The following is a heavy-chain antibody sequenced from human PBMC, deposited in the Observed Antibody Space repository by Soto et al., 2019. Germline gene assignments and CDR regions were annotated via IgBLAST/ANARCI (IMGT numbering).Heavy chain of an antibody. CDR3: VKEIAAAQ. Sequence: EVQRVESGGALVQPGGSLRLTCATSGFTFSNYWMTWVRQAPGKGLEWVANINKDGSQKSFVDSVKGRFTISRDNAKSSLYLQMNSLRAEDTAIYYCVKEIAAAQWGQGTLVTVSS. V-gene: IGHV3-7*01. CDR2: INKDGSQK. J-gene: IGHJ4*02. CDR1: GFTFSNYW. D-gene: IGHD6-25*01.